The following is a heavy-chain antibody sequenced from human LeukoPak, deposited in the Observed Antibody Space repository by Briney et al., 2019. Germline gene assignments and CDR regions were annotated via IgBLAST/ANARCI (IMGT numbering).Heavy chain of an antibody. J-gene: IGHJ4*02. D-gene: IGHD2-15*01. CDR1: GGSFSGYY. V-gene: IGHV4-34*01. Sequence: PSETLSLTCAVYGGSFSGYYWSWIRQPPGKGLEWIGEINHSGSTNYNPSLKSRVTIPVDTSKNQFSLKLSSVTAADTAVYYCARRRRIAFDYWGQGTLVTVSS. CDR3: ARRRRIAFDY. CDR2: INHSGST.